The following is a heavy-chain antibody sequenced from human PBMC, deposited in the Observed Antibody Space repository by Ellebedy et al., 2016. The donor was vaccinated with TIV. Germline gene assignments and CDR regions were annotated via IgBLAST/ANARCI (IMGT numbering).Heavy chain of an antibody. CDR2: TYYRSRWLN. D-gene: IGHD5-18*01. J-gene: IGHJ4*02. CDR3: ARTNNGYVDY. Sequence: SQTLSLTCAISGDSISSNSAAWNWIRQSPSKGLEWLGRTYYRSRWLNDYAVSVKGRITINPDTSKNQFSLHLNSVTPEDTAIYYCARTNNGYVDYWGQGTLVTVSS. CDR1: GDSISSNSAA. V-gene: IGHV6-1*01.